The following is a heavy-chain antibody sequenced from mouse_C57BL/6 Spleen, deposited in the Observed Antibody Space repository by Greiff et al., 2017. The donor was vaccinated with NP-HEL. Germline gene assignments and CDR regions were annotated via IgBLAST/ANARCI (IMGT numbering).Heavy chain of an antibody. CDR3: SRSEDSSCYGAMDY. V-gene: IGHV1-52*01. J-gene: IGHJ4*01. CDR2: IDPSDSET. CDR1: GYTFTSYW. D-gene: IGHD3-2*02. Sequence: QVQLQQPGAELVRPGSSVKLSCKASGYTFTSYWMHWVKQRPIQGLEWIGNIDPSDSETHSNQKFKDKATLTVDKSSSTAYMPLSSLTSDDSAVSDCSRSEDSSCYGAMDYWGQGTSVTVSS.